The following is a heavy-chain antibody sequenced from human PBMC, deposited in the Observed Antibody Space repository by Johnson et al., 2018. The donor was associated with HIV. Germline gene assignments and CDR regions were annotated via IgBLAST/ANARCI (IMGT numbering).Heavy chain of an antibody. Sequence: QVQLVESGGGVVRPGGSLTLSCEASAFTFDDYGMSWVRQAPGKGLEWVAIMSYNASNKYYSDSVKGRVTISRDNSNNTLYLQMNSLRAEDTAVYYCARYGYRPEAAFDIWGQGTMVTVSS. CDR2: MSYNASNK. J-gene: IGHJ3*02. CDR3: ARYGYRPEAAFDI. D-gene: IGHD5-24*01. CDR1: AFTFDDYG. V-gene: IGHV3-30*03.